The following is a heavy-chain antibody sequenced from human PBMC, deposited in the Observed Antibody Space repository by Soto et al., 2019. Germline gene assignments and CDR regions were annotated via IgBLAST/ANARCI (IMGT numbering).Heavy chain of an antibody. D-gene: IGHD3-22*01. CDR2: INSDGSST. CDR3: AIRASYYDSSVYFDY. Sequence: GGSLRLSCAASGFTFSSYWMHWVRQAPGKGLVWVSRINSDGSSTSYADSVKGRFTISRDNAKNTLYLQMNSLRAEDTAVYYCAIRASYYDSSVYFDYRGQGTLVTVSS. CDR1: GFTFSSYW. V-gene: IGHV3-74*01. J-gene: IGHJ4*02.